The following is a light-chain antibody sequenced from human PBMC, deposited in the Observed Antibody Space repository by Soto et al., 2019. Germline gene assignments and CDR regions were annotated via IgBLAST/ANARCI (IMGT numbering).Light chain of an antibody. Sequence: QSFLSEPASVSGSPGQSITVSCAGTSSDVGGYDYVSWYQLHPGKAPKLMVFEVNNRPSGVSYRFSGSKSGNTASLTISGLQAEDEADYFCSSYSIRTAYLFGTGTKVTV. CDR3: SSYSIRTAYL. CDR1: SSDVGGYDY. J-gene: IGLJ1*01. CDR2: EVN. V-gene: IGLV2-14*01.